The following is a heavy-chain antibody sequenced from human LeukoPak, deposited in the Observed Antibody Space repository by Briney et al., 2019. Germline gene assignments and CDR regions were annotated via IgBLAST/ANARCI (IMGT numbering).Heavy chain of an antibody. CDR1: GFIFSHYT. CDR2: IKSKTDGGTT. J-gene: IGHJ4*02. Sequence: GGSLRLSCAASGFIFSHYTMTWVRQAPGKGLEWVGRIKSKTDGGTTDYAAPVKGRFTISRDDPKNTLYLQMNSLKTEDTAVYYCAYCGGDCYSFDYWGQGTLVTVSS. D-gene: IGHD2-21*01. CDR3: AYCGGDCYSFDY. V-gene: IGHV3-15*01.